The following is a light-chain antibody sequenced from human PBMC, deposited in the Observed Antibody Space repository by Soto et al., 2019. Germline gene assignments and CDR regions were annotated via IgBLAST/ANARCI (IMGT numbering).Light chain of an antibody. V-gene: IGKV1-39*01. CDR1: QTIRSH. Sequence: DIQMTQSPSSLSASVGDSVIITCRASQTIRSHLNWYQQKPGEAPDLLIYAASTLQTVVPSRFSGNGSGTDFTLTISSLQPEDFATYYCQQSYSTPRTFGPGTKVDIK. CDR3: QQSYSTPRT. CDR2: AAS. J-gene: IGKJ1*01.